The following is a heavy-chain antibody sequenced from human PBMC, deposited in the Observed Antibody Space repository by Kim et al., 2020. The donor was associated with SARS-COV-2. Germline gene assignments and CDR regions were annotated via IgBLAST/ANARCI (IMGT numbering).Heavy chain of an antibody. J-gene: IGHJ6*02. Sequence: GGSLRLSCAASGFTFSSYEMNWVRQAPGKGLEWVSYISSSGSTIYYADSVKGRFTISRDNAKNSLYLQMNSLRAEDTAVYYCASPLEDQLYYYYGMDVWGPGTTVTVSS. CDR2: ISSSGSTI. CDR1: GFTFSSYE. D-gene: IGHD1-1*01. V-gene: IGHV3-48*03. CDR3: ASPLEDQLYYYYGMDV.